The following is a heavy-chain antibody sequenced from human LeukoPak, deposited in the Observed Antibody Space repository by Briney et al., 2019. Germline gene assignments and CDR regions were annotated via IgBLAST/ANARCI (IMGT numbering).Heavy chain of an antibody. V-gene: IGHV3-30*02. J-gene: IGHJ4*02. CDR1: GFTFSSYG. Sequence: TGGSLRLSCAASGFTFSSYGMHWVRQAPGKGLEWVAFIRCDGSNKYYADSVKGRFTISRDNSKNTLYLQMNSLRAEDTAVYYCAKVPYYDILTGYYDYWGQGTLVTVSS. CDR2: IRCDGSNK. CDR3: AKVPYYDILTGYYDY. D-gene: IGHD3-9*01.